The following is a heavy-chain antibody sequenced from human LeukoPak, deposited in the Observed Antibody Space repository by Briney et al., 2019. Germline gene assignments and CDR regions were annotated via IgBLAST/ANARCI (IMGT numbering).Heavy chain of an antibody. J-gene: IGHJ4*02. V-gene: IGHV4-59*01. CDR1: GGSISSYY. CDR3: ARERRDSSGATFDY. Sequence: ASETLSLTCTVSGGSISSYYWSWIRQPPGKGLEWIGYIYYSGSTNYNPSLKSRVTISVDTSKNQFSLKLSSVTAADTAVYYCARERRDSSGATFDYWGQGTLVTVSS. CDR2: IYYSGST. D-gene: IGHD3-22*01.